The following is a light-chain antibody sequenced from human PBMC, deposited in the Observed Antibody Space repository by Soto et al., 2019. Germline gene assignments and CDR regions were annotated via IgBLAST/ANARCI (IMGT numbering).Light chain of an antibody. CDR2: GAS. Sequence: EILLTQSPGTLSLSPGERVTLSCRASQSVSSSYLAWYQQKPGQAPRLLIYGASSRATGIPDRFSGSGSGTDFTLSISRLEPEDFAVYYCQQCGSSPITFGQGTRLEIK. CDR1: QSVSSSY. J-gene: IGKJ5*01. V-gene: IGKV3-20*01. CDR3: QQCGSSPIT.